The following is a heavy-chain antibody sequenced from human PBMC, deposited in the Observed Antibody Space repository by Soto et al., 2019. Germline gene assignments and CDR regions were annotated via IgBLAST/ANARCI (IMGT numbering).Heavy chain of an antibody. CDR2: ISPDSGGT. J-gene: IGHJ3*02. Sequence: ASVKVSCKASGYTFTGFYMHWVRQAPGQGLEWMGWISPDSGGTNYAQKFQGWVTMTRDTSISTAYMELSRLRSDDTAVYYCAREGGYCSSTSCHRGAFDILGQGTMVTVSS. V-gene: IGHV1-2*04. CDR1: GYTFTGFY. CDR3: AREGGYCSSTSCHRGAFDI. D-gene: IGHD2-2*01.